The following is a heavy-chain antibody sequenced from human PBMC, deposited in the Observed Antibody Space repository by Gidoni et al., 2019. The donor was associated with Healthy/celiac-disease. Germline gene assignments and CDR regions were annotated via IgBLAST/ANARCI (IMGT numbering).Heavy chain of an antibody. J-gene: IGHJ4*02. CDR1: GFTFSSYG. CDR2: ISYDGSNK. Sequence: QVQLVESGGGVVQPGRSLRLSCAASGFTFSSYGMHWVRQAPGKGLGWVAVISYDGSNKYYADSVKGRFTISRDNSKNTLYLQMNSLRAEDTAVYYCAKPPNDYGGNVDYWGQGTLVTVSS. V-gene: IGHV3-30*18. D-gene: IGHD4-17*01. CDR3: AKPPNDYGGNVDY.